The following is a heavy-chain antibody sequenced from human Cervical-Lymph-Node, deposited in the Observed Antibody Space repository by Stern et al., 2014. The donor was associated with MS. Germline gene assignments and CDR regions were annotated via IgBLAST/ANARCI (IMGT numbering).Heavy chain of an antibody. J-gene: IGHJ4*02. CDR1: GFTFSSYA. V-gene: IGHV3-30*01. Sequence: QVQLVQSGGGVVQPGRSLRLSCAASGFTFSSYAMHWVRQAPGKGLERVAVISYDGSNKYYADSVKGRFTISRDNSKNTLYLQMNSLRAEDTAVYYCARPPSSGWYLDYWGQGTLVTVSS. D-gene: IGHD6-19*01. CDR2: ISYDGSNK. CDR3: ARPPSSGWYLDY.